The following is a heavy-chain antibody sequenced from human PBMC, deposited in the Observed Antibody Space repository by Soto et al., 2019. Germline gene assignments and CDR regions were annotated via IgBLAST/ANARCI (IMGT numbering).Heavy chain of an antibody. J-gene: IGHJ6*02. D-gene: IGHD3-16*02. Sequence: SETLSLTCAVYAGSLSAYHWSWIRQPPGKGLEWIGEINHSGSTNYNPSLKSRVTISVDTSKNQFSLKLSSVTAADTAVYYCASQSIMGGSYRYEDWGQGTTVT. CDR1: AGSLSAYH. CDR3: ASQSIMGGSYRYED. V-gene: IGHV4-34*01. CDR2: INHSGST.